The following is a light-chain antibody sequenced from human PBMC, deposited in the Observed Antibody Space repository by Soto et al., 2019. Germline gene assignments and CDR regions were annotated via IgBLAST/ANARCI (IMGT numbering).Light chain of an antibody. CDR1: QSITSGY. V-gene: IGKV3-20*01. Sequence: ETGLTQSPATLSLSQGDRVTLSCRASQSITSGYLAWSQQKPGQPPRLLIYGATSRATGIPDRFSGGGSGTDFTLTISRLEPDDFAMYYCQQYDTSPTLFTFGPGTKLDSK. CDR3: QQYDTSPTLFT. CDR2: GAT. J-gene: IGKJ3*01.